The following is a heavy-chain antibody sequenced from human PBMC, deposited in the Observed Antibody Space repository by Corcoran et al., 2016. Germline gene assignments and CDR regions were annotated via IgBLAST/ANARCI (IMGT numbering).Heavy chain of an antibody. D-gene: IGHD3-22*01. CDR1: GYTFTSYG. V-gene: IGHV1-18*01. CDR3: ASEGQYYYDSSGYYDGNWFDP. J-gene: IGHJ5*02. CDR2: ISAYNGNT. Sequence: QVQLVQSGAEVKKPGASVKVSCKASGYTFTSYGISWVRQAPGQGLEWMGWISAYNGNTNYAQKLQGRVTMTTDTSTSTAYMELRSLRSDDTAVYYCASEGQYYYDSSGYYDGNWFDPWGQGTLVTVSA.